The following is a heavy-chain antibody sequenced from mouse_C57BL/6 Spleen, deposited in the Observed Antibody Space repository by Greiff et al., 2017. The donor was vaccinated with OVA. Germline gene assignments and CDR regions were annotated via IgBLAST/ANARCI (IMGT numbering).Heavy chain of an antibody. V-gene: IGHV1-64*01. CDR3: TKESSLDYFDY. CDR1: GYTFTSYW. CDR2: IHPNSGST. J-gene: IGHJ2*01. Sequence: QVQLQQSGAELVKPGASVKLSCKASGYTFTSYWMHWVKQRPGQGLEWIGMIHPNSGSTNYNEKFKSKATLTVDKSSSTAYMQLSSLTSEDTAVYYCTKESSLDYFDYWGQGTTLTVSS. D-gene: IGHD6-1*01.